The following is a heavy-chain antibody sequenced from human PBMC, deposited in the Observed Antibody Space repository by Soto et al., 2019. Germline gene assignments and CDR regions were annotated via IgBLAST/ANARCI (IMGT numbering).Heavy chain of an antibody. CDR3: VRGSYYYDSSGYYHY. J-gene: IGHJ4*02. Sequence: QVQLQESGPGLVKPSQTLSLTCTVSGGSISSGDYYWSWIRQPPGKGLEWIGYIYYSGSTYYNPSLKSRVTISVDTSKNQFSLKLSSVTAADTAVYYCVRGSYYYDSSGYYHYWGQRTLVTVSS. CDR2: IYYSGST. D-gene: IGHD3-22*01. CDR1: GGSISSGDYY. V-gene: IGHV4-30-4*01.